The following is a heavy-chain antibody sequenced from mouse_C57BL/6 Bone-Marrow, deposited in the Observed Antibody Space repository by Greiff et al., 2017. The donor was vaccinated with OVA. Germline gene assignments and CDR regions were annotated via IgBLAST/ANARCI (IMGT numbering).Heavy chain of an antibody. J-gene: IGHJ4*01. V-gene: IGHV1-15*01. D-gene: IGHD2-3*01. CDR2: IDPETGGT. CDR3: TRETEIYDGYAMDY. CDR1: GYTFTDYE. Sequence: LKESGAELVRPGASVTLSCKASGYTFTDYEMHWVKQTPVHGLEWIGAIDPETGGTAYNQKFKGKAILTADKSSSTAYMELRSLTSEDSAVYYCTRETEIYDGYAMDYWGQGTSVTVSS.